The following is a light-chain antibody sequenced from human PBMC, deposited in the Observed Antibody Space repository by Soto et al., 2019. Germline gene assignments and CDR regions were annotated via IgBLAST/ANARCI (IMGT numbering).Light chain of an antibody. J-gene: IGKJ1*01. CDR2: GAS. V-gene: IGKV3-15*01. CDR3: QQYHSYSWT. CDR1: QRVSSN. Sequence: EIVMTQSPATLSVSPGERATLSCSASQRVSSNLAWYQQEPGQAPRLLIHGASTRATGIPARFSGSRSGTEFPLPISRLQPDAFAAYYCQQYHSYSWTFGQGTKVDIK.